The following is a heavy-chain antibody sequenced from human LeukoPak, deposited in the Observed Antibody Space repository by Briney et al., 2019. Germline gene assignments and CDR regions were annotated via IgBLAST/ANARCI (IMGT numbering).Heavy chain of an antibody. D-gene: IGHD3-10*01. J-gene: IGHJ6*02. V-gene: IGHV1-2*02. Sequence: ASVKVSCKASGYSFTGYYIHWVRQAPGQGVEWMGWIDPNSGGTKCAQQFQGSVTMTRDTSITTAYMEVSRLKSDDTAVYYCARAFTYGSGQRYFWFLDVWGQGTTVAVSS. CDR3: ARAFTYGSGQRYFWFLDV. CDR1: GYSFTGYY. CDR2: IDPNSGGT.